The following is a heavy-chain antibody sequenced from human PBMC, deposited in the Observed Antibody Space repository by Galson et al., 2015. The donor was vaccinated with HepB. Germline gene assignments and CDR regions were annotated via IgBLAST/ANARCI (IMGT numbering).Heavy chain of an antibody. CDR2: AYHSGGT. V-gene: IGHV4-4*02. CDR1: GDSISNDRW. Sequence: ETLSLTCAVSGDSISNDRWWSWVRQPPGEGLEWIGEAYHSGGTNYRPSLKSRVTISVDKSKNQFSLKLTSVTAADTAVYYCARAKEGRGYFDYWGHGTMVTVS. CDR3: ARAKEGRGYFDY. D-gene: IGHD3-10*01. J-gene: IGHJ4*01.